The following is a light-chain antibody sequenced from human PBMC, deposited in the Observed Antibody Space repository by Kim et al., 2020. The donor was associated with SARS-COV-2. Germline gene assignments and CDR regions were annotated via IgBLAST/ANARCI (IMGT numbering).Light chain of an antibody. Sequence: QRLTIPGNGTDSNIGAGYDLHWYQQIPGTAPKLLIYGDDDRPLRVPDRFSGSKSGTSASLAISGLQVDDEAHYYCQTYDRSLSAWVFGGGTRLTVL. CDR1: DSNIGAGYD. CDR2: GDD. J-gene: IGLJ3*02. V-gene: IGLV1-40*01. CDR3: QTYDRSLSAWV.